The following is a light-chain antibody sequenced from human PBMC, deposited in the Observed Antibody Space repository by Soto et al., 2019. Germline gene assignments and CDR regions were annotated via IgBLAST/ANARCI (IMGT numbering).Light chain of an antibody. J-gene: IGKJ4*01. CDR3: QQVESYPST. Sequence: IQLTQTPSSLSASVGDRVTITCRASQGISSFLAWYQQKPGKAPKLLIYAASSLQSGVPSRFSGSGFGTDFTLTITRLQPEDFATYSCQQVESYPSTFGGGTKVEMK. V-gene: IGKV1-9*01. CDR1: QGISSF. CDR2: AAS.